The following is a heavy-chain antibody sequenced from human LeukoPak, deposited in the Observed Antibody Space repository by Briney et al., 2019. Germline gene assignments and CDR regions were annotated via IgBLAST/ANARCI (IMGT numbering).Heavy chain of an antibody. Sequence: GASVKVSCKASGYTFTSFGITWVRQAPGQGLEWMGWISANDGKRNYAQKFHDRVIMTVDIATNTAYMELWGLTSDDTAVYYCARDLPFEGLLEWILEYWGQGTLVTVSS. D-gene: IGHD3-3*01. CDR2: ISANDGKR. CDR3: ARDLPFEGLLEWILEY. J-gene: IGHJ1*01. V-gene: IGHV1-18*01. CDR1: GYTFTSFG.